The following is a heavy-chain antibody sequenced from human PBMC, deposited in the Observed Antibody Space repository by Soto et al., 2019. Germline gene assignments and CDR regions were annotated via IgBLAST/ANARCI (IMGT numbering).Heavy chain of an antibody. J-gene: IGHJ4*02. D-gene: IGHD1-26*01. CDR3: VRDDVGVGIDY. V-gene: IGHV3-74*03. CDR1: GFTFSSYW. Sequence: EVQLVESGGGLVQPGGSLRLSCAASGFTFSSYWMHWVRQVPGKGLVWVSHIDSDGISTTYADSVKGRFTISRDNAKNTVYLQMNSLRAEDTAVYYCVRDDVGVGIDYWGLGTLVTVSP. CDR2: IDSDGIST.